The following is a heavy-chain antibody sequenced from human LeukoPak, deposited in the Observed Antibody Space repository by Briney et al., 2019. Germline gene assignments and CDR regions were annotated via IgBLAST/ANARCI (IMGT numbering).Heavy chain of an antibody. D-gene: IGHD3-10*01. V-gene: IGHV4-61*02. CDR3: ARDQTYSGSGIYTYFDY. J-gene: IGHJ4*02. Sequence: PSETLSLTCTVSGGSISSGGHYWSWIRQPAGKGLEYLGRISSTGSTNYNPSLGSRVTISADTSKNHFSLKLTSVTAADTAVYYCARDQTYSGSGIYTYFDYWGQGILVTVSS. CDR2: ISSTGST. CDR1: GGSISSGGHY.